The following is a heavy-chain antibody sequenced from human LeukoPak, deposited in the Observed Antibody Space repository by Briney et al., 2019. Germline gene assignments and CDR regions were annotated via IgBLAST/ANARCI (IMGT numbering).Heavy chain of an antibody. V-gene: IGHV3-48*04. CDR3: AEVRFSSGPPHY. D-gene: IGHD6-19*01. J-gene: IGHJ4*02. CDR1: GFTFSSYS. Sequence: PGGSLRLSCAASGFTFSSYSMNWVRQAPGKGLEWVSYISSSSSTIYYADSVKGRFTISRDNAKNTLYLQMNSLRAEDTAVYYCAEVRFSSGPPHYWGQGTLVTVSS. CDR2: ISSSSSTI.